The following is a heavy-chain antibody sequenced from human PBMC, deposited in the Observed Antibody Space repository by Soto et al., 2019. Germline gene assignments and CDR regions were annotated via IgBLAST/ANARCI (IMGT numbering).Heavy chain of an antibody. D-gene: IGHD6-19*01. CDR1: GFTFDDYA. J-gene: IGHJ3*02. CDR3: AKDIRSVAVAEPAFDI. V-gene: IGHV3-9*01. CDR2: ISWNSGSI. Sequence: GGSLRLSCAASGFTFDDYAMHWVRQAPGKGLEWVSGISWNSGSIGYADSVKGRFTISRDNAKNSLYLQMNSLRAEDTALYYCAKDIRSVAVAEPAFDIWGQGTMVTVSS.